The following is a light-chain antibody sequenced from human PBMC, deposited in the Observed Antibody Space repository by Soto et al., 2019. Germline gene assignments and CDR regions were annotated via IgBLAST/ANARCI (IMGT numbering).Light chain of an antibody. CDR3: AAWDGSLNHIL. CDR1: SSNMGSNT. Sequence: QAVVTQPPSASGTPGQRVTISCSGSSSNMGSNTVNWYQQLPRTAPKLLIYSENQRPSGVPDRFSGSKSGTSASLAITGLQSDDEADYYCAAWDGSLNHILFGGGTKLTVL. CDR2: SEN. V-gene: IGLV1-44*01. J-gene: IGLJ2*01.